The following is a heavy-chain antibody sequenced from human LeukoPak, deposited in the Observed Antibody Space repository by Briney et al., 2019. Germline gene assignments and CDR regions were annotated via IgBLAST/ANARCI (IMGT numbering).Heavy chain of an antibody. CDR1: GFTFSSYA. J-gene: IGHJ3*02. CDR2: ISGSGGST. V-gene: IGHV3-23*01. CDR3: AKGGAGLDYDFWSGYSYAFDI. Sequence: PGGSLRLSCAASGFTFSSYAMSGVRQAPGKGLEWVSAISGSGGSTYYADSVKGRFTISRDNSKNTLYLQMNSLRAEDTAVYYCAKGGAGLDYDFWSGYSYAFDIWGQGTMVTVSS. D-gene: IGHD3-3*01.